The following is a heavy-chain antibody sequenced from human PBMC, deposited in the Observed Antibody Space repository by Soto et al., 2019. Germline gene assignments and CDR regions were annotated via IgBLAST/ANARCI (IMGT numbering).Heavy chain of an antibody. D-gene: IGHD5-12*01. V-gene: IGHV3-23*01. CDR2: ISGSGGST. J-gene: IGHJ6*02. CDR1: GFTFSVYA. CDR3: AKDLVATIGGSYYYYYGMDV. Sequence: GGSLRLSCAACGFTFSVYAMRWVLQAPGKGLELVSAISGSGGSTYYADSVKGRFTISRDNSKNTLYLQMNSLRAEDTAVYYCAKDLVATIGGSYYYYYGMDVWGQGTTVTVSS.